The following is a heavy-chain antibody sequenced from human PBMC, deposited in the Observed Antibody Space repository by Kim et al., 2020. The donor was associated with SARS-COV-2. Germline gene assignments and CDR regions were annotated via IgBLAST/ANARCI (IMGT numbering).Heavy chain of an antibody. CDR1: GFTFSSYG. Sequence: GGSLRLSCAASGFTFSSYGMHWVRQAPGKGLEWVAVIWYDGSNKYYADSVKGRFTISRDNSKNTLYLQMNSLRAEDTAVYYCARDPYCSSTSCYPYFDYWGQGTLVTVSS. V-gene: IGHV3-33*01. D-gene: IGHD2-2*01. J-gene: IGHJ4*02. CDR3: ARDPYCSSTSCYPYFDY. CDR2: IWYDGSNK.